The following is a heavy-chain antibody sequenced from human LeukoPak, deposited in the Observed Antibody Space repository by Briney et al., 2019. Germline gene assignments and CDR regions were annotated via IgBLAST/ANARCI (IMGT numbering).Heavy chain of an antibody. Sequence: ASVKVSCKVSGYTLTELSMHWVRQAPGKGLEWMGGFDPEDGETIYAQKFQGRVTMTEDTSTDTAYMELSSLRSEDTAVYYCATFPGIAAAGSRNWFDPWGQGTLVTVSS. CDR3: ATFPGIAAAGSRNWFDP. CDR1: GYTLTELS. V-gene: IGHV1-24*01. J-gene: IGHJ5*02. D-gene: IGHD6-13*01. CDR2: FDPEDGET.